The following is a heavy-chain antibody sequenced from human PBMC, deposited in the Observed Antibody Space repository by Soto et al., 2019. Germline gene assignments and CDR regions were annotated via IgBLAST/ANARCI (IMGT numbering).Heavy chain of an antibody. D-gene: IGHD3-22*01. Sequence: ASVKVSCKASGYAFRDYGISWVRQAPGQGPEWMGWISAYNGDINYAQSFQGRLTLTTDTSTSTAHMELRSLRSDDTAVYYCVRDFGAYDSTGLYSYYFAFWGQGTLVTVSS. CDR1: GYAFRDYG. J-gene: IGHJ4*02. CDR3: VRDFGAYDSTGLYSYYFAF. CDR2: ISAYNGDI. V-gene: IGHV1-18*01.